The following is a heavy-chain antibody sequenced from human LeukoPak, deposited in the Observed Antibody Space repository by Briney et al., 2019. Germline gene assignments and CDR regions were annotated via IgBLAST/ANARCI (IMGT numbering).Heavy chain of an antibody. CDR3: ARFPIEGFYYDSSGYYEDFDY. J-gene: IGHJ4*02. Sequence: PSETLSLTCTVSGGSISSSSYYWGWIRQHPGKGLEWIGYTYYSGRTHYNPSLKSRVTISVDTSKNQFSLKLSSVTAADTAVYYCARFPIEGFYYDSSGYYEDFDYWGQGTLVTVSS. D-gene: IGHD3-22*01. V-gene: IGHV4-31*03. CDR2: TYYSGRT. CDR1: GGSISSSSYY.